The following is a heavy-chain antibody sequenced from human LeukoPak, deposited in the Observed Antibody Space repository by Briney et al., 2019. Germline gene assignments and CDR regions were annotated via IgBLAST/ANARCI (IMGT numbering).Heavy chain of an antibody. D-gene: IGHD2-21*01. Sequence: GGSLRLSCAASGFIFSTYGMHWVRQAPGKGLEWVAVISYDGSNKYYADSVKGRFTISRDNSKNTLYLQMNSLRAEDTAVYYCAKDVVCNYYYYMDVWGKGTTVTVCS. CDR2: ISYDGSNK. V-gene: IGHV3-30*18. CDR1: GFIFSTYG. J-gene: IGHJ6*03. CDR3: AKDVVCNYYYYMDV.